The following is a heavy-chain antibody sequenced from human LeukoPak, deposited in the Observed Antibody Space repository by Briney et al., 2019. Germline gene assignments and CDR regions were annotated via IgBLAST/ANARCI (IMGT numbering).Heavy chain of an antibody. CDR1: GGSISSGGYS. Sequence: SETLSLTCAVSGGSISSGGYSWSWIRQPPGKGLEWIGYIYHSGSTYYNPSLKSRVTISVDRSKNQFSLKLSSVTAADTAVYYCARIPWAGLQKSHFDYWGQGTLETVSS. V-gene: IGHV4-30-2*01. CDR3: ARIPWAGLQKSHFDY. J-gene: IGHJ4*02. D-gene: IGHD4-11*01. CDR2: IYHSGST.